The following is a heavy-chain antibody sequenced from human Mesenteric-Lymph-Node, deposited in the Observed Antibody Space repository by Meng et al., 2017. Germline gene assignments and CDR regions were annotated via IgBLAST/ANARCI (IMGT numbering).Heavy chain of an antibody. CDR1: AGSFSGSY. Sequence: VQLQQGGAALLKPSETLSLTRAVYAGSFSGSYWGWIRQPPGKGLEWIGEINHSGSTNYNPSLKSRVTISVDTSKNQFSLKLSSVTAADTAVYYCARDSGYDLVRVNWFDPWGQGTLVTVSS. V-gene: IGHV4-34*01. CDR3: ARDSGYDLVRVNWFDP. D-gene: IGHD5-12*01. CDR2: INHSGST. J-gene: IGHJ5*02.